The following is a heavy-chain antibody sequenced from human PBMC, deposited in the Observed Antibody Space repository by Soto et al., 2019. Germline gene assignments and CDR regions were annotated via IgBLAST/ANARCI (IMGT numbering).Heavy chain of an antibody. CDR2: INHSGST. D-gene: IGHD6-13*01. Sequence: QVQLQESGPGLVKPSETLSLTCAVSGYSISSGYYWGWIRQPPGKGLEWIGEINHSGSTNYNPSLKSRVTISVDTSKNQFSLKLSSVTAADTAVYYCARGGRPLYSSSWYAQVGWFDPWGQGTLVTVSS. J-gene: IGHJ5*02. CDR1: GYSISSGYY. V-gene: IGHV4-38-2*01. CDR3: ARGGRPLYSSSWYAQVGWFDP.